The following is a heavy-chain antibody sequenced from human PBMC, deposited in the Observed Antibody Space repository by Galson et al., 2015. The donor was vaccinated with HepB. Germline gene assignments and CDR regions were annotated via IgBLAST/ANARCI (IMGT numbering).Heavy chain of an antibody. Sequence: SLRLSCAASGFTFANYGLRWVRQAPGKGLEWVAIISYDGSDKKYADSVKGRFTVSRDNSKNTLYLQLHSVRTEDTAVYYCAREDNWNYWVYWGQGTLVTVAS. V-gene: IGHV3-30*03. D-gene: IGHD1-7*01. CDR3: AREDNWNYWVY. CDR1: GFTFANYG. J-gene: IGHJ4*02. CDR2: ISYDGSDK.